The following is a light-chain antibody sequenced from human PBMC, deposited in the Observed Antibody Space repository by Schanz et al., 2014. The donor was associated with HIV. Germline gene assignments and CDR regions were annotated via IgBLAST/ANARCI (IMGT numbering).Light chain of an antibody. V-gene: IGKV3D-15*01. J-gene: IGKJ4*01. CDR3: QQYCSSPRT. Sequence: EIVMTQSPATLSVSPGERATLSCRASQSVSSDLAWYQQRPGQAPRLVIYATSTRAAGIPGRFSGTGSWTDFTLTNSRLETEDVVEDDCQQYCSSPRTVGGATKVEIK. CDR2: ATS. CDR1: QSVSSD.